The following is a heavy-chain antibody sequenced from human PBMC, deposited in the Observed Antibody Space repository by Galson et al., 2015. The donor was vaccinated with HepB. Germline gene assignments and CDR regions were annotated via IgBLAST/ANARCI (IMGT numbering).Heavy chain of an antibody. Sequence: SLRLSCAASGFTFSSYAMSWVRQAPGKGLEWVSAISGSGGSTYYADSVKGRFTVSRDNSKNTLYLQMNSLRAEDTAVYYCAKWEDIVGAFDYWGQGTLVTVSS. V-gene: IGHV3-23*01. D-gene: IGHD1-26*01. CDR3: AKWEDIVGAFDY. J-gene: IGHJ4*02. CDR2: ISGSGGST. CDR1: GFTFSSYA.